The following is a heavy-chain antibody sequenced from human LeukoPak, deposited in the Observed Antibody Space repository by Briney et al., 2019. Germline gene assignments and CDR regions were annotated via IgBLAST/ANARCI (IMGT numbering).Heavy chain of an antibody. D-gene: IGHD6-13*01. Sequence: GGSLRLSCAASGFTFSSYGMHWVRQAPGKGLEWVAFIRYDGNNKYYADSVKGRFTISRDNSKNTLYLQMHSLRPEDTALYYCAKDISSGSTWSPYFDYWGQGTLVTVSS. V-gene: IGHV3-30*02. J-gene: IGHJ4*02. CDR1: GFTFSSYG. CDR3: AKDISSGSTWSPYFDY. CDR2: IRYDGNNK.